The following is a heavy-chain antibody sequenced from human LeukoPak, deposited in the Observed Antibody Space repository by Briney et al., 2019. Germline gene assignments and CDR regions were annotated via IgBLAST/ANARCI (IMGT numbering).Heavy chain of an antibody. CDR1: GFTFDDYG. D-gene: IGHD3-22*01. J-gene: IGHJ4*02. CDR3: AKVYYYDSSGYYPLTVFDY. Sequence: GGPLRLSCAASGFTFDDYGMSWVRQAPGKGVEWVSAISGSGGSTYYADSVKGRFTISRDNSKNTLHLQMNSLRAEDTAVYYCAKVYYYDSSGYYPLTVFDYWGQGTLVTVSS. V-gene: IGHV3-23*01. CDR2: ISGSGGST.